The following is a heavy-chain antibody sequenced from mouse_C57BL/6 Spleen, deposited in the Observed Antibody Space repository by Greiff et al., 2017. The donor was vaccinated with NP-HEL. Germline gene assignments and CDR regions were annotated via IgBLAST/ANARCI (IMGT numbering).Heavy chain of an antibody. CDR2: INYDGSST. CDR1: GFTFSDYY. J-gene: IGHJ1*03. Sequence: EVMLVESEGGLVQPGSSMKLSCTASGFTFSDYYMAWVRQVPEKGLEWVANINYDGSSTYYLDSLKSRFIISRDNAKNILYLQMSSLKSEDTATYYCARELPYYYGSSYGYFDVWGTGTTVTVSS. D-gene: IGHD1-1*01. CDR3: ARELPYYYGSSYGYFDV. V-gene: IGHV5-16*01.